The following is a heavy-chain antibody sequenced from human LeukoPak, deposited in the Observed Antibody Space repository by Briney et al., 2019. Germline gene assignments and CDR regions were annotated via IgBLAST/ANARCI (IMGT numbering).Heavy chain of an antibody. Sequence: GGPLKLSCAASGLIFSGSAMHWVRQAPGKGLGWVSYISSSGNIIYYADSVKGRFTISRDTAKNSLYLQMNSLRVEDTALYYCASLVSGYEYFDYWGQGTLVTVSS. CDR3: ASLVSGYEYFDY. J-gene: IGHJ4*02. V-gene: IGHV3-48*01. CDR1: GLIFSGSA. CDR2: ISSSGNII. D-gene: IGHD5-12*01.